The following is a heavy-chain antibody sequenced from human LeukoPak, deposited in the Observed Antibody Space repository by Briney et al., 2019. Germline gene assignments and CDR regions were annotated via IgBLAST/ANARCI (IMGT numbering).Heavy chain of an antibody. J-gene: IGHJ4*02. Sequence: GGSLRLSCAASGFTFSSYSMNWVRQAPGKGLEWVSFISTSSSYIHNADSVKGRFTISRDNSKNTLYLQMKSLRAEDTAVYYCAKGGAAAGIDYWGQGTLVTVSS. CDR2: ISTSSSYI. V-gene: IGHV3-21*04. CDR1: GFTFSSYS. D-gene: IGHD6-13*01. CDR3: AKGGAAAGIDY.